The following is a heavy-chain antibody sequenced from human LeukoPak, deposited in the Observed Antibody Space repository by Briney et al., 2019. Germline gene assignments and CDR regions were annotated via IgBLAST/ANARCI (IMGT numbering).Heavy chain of an antibody. J-gene: IGHJ4*02. CDR3: ARGEKTGSHFDY. V-gene: IGHV4-59*08. Sequence: KPSETLSLTCTVSGGSISSYYRSWIRQPPGKGLEWIGYIYYSGSTNYNPSLKSRVTISVDTSKNQFSLKLSSVTAADTAVYYCARGEKTGSHFDYWGQGTLVTVSS. D-gene: IGHD3-9*01. CDR2: IYYSGST. CDR1: GGSISSYY.